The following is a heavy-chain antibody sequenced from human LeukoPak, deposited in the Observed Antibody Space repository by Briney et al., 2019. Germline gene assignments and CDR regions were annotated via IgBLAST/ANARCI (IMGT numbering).Heavy chain of an antibody. CDR3: TTASDYYDSSGYYFVFDY. Sequence: GGSLRLSCAASGFTFSNAWMNWVRQAPGKGLEWVGRIKSKTDGGTTDYAAPVKGRFTISRDDSKNTLYLQMNSLKTEDTAVYYCTTASDYYDSSGYYFVFDYWGQGTLVTVSS. D-gene: IGHD3-22*01. J-gene: IGHJ4*02. CDR1: GFTFSNAW. V-gene: IGHV3-15*01. CDR2: IKSKTDGGTT.